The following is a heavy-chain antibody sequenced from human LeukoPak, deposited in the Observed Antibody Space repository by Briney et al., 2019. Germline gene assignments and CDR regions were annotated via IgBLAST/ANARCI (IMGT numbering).Heavy chain of an antibody. V-gene: IGHV3-48*02. D-gene: IGHD6-19*01. CDR2: ISISSRTI. J-gene: IGHJ4*02. Sequence: GGSLRLSCAASGITLSSYSMNWVRQAPGKGLEWVSYISISSRTIYYGDSVKGRFTISRDNAKNSMYLQMNSLRDEDTAVYYCARVRSSGWFVDFWGQGTPVTVSS. CDR3: ARVRSSGWFVDF. CDR1: GITLSSYS.